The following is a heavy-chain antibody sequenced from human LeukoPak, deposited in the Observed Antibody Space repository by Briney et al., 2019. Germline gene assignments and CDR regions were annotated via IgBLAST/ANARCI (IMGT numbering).Heavy chain of an antibody. CDR3: AYGDSGSFFFDF. Sequence: SETLSVTCTVSGASINGYYWSWIRQPPGKGLEWIGNVHYSLSSNYSPSLESRVTISMDTSQRQFSLKLSSVTAADTAVYYCAYGDSGSFFFDFWGQGTLVTVSS. D-gene: IGHD4-17*01. CDR2: VHYSLSS. CDR1: GASINGYY. J-gene: IGHJ4*02. V-gene: IGHV4-59*01.